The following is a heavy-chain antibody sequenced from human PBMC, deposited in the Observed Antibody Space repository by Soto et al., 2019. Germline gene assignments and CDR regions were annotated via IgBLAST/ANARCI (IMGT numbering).Heavy chain of an antibody. CDR2: FDPEDGET. CDR1: GYTLTELS. CDR3: ARDFFSSGGTWSDAFDI. Sequence: ASVKVACKVSGYTLTELSMHWVRQAPGKGLEWMGGFDPEDGETIYAQKFQGRVTMTEDTSTDTAYMELSSLRSDDMAVYYCARDFFSSGGTWSDAFDIWGQGTLVTVSS. D-gene: IGHD2-15*01. V-gene: IGHV1-24*01. J-gene: IGHJ3*02.